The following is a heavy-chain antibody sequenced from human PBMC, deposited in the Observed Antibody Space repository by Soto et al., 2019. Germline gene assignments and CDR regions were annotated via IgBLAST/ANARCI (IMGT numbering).Heavy chain of an antibody. CDR2: INPNSGGT. J-gene: IGHJ6*02. D-gene: IGHD6-19*01. CDR3: ARARIAVAYYYYYYGMDV. CDR1: GYTFTGYY. V-gene: IGHV1-2*04. Sequence: QVQLVQSGAEVKKPGASVKVSCKASGYTFTGYYMHWVRQAPGQGLEWMGWINPNSGGTNYAQKFQRCVTMTTETSISTAYKELSRRRSVDTAVYYCARARIAVAYYYYYYGMDVWGQGTTVTVSS.